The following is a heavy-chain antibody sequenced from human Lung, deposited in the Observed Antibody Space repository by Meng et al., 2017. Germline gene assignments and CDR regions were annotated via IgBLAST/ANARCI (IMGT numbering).Heavy chain of an antibody. J-gene: IGHJ4*02. CDR2: IDPKSGDT. Sequence: GQMVQFGAEVKKPGASVKVSCKPSGYNFPDYWLHWVRRAPGQGLEWMGRIDPKSGDTHYAQRFQGRVTMTGDTSISTAYMELSGLRSDDTAMYYCARDEDISAAGKLFGDYWGQGTLVTVSS. CDR1: GYNFPDYW. V-gene: IGHV1-2*06. D-gene: IGHD6-13*01. CDR3: ARDEDISAAGKLFGDY.